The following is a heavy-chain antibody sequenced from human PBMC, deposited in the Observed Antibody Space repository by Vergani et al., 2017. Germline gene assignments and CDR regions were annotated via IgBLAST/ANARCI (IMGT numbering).Heavy chain of an antibody. J-gene: IGHJ4*02. D-gene: IGHD3-16*01. CDR2: IQFDGSNQ. V-gene: IGHV3-30*02. Sequence: QVQLVESGGGVVQRGGSLRLSCATSGFTLSNYDMQWIRQGPGKGLEFVAFIQFDGSNQYYADSVKGRFTLSRDFSKNTLYLQMNSLRTDDTAPYYCAKHFRGWVIDYWGQGTQVIVSS. CDR3: AKHFRGWVIDY. CDR1: GFTLSNYD.